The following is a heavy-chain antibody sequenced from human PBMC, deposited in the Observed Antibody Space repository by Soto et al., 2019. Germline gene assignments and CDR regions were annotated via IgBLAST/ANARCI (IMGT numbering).Heavy chain of an antibody. CDR1: GFTFSSYA. CDR2: ISYDGSNK. Sequence: QPGGSLRLSCAASGFTFSSYAMHWVRQAPGKGLEWVAVISYDGSNKYYADSVKGRFTISRDNSKNTLYLQMNSLRAEDTAVYYCARGGGYYDSSGYYLESDYWGQGTLVTVSS. J-gene: IGHJ4*02. V-gene: IGHV3-30-3*01. CDR3: ARGGGYYDSSGYYLESDY. D-gene: IGHD3-22*01.